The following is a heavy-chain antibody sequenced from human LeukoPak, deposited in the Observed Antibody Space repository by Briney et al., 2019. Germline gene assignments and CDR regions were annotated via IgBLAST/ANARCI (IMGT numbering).Heavy chain of an antibody. D-gene: IGHD3-3*01. CDR3: ARTIARYYYYGMDV. V-gene: IGHV1-2*02. CDR1: GYTFTGYY. J-gene: IGHJ6*02. CDR2: INPNSGGT. Sequence: ASVKVSCQASGYTFTGYYMHWVRQAPGQGLEWMGWINPNSGGTNYAQKFQGRVTMTRDTSISTAYMELSRLRSDDAAVYYCARTIARYYYYGMDVWGQGTTVTVSS.